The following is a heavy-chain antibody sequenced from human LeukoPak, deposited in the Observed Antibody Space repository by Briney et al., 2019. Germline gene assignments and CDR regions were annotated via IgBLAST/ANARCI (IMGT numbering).Heavy chain of an antibody. D-gene: IGHD6-13*01. CDR1: AFTFSDYS. CDR2: IDTSSSTM. Sequence: GGSLRLSCAASAFTFSDYSMNWVRQAPGKGLEWISYIDTSSSTMYYADSVMGRFTISRDNAKESLYLQMNSLRAEDTAVYYCARELVQHLDPWGQGTLVTVSS. V-gene: IGHV3-48*01. CDR3: ARELVQHLDP. J-gene: IGHJ5*02.